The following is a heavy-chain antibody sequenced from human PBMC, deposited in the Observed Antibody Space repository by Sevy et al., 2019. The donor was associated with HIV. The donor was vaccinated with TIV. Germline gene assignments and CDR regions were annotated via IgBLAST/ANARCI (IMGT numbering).Heavy chain of an antibody. CDR3: ARARDGGAFDI. Sequence: SETLSLTCTVSGGSISSYYWSWIRQPPGKGLEWIGYIYYSGSTNYNPSLKSRVTISVDTSKNQFSLKLSSVTAADTAVYYCARARDGGAFDIWGQGTMVTVSS. CDR1: GGSISSYY. D-gene: IGHD3-10*01. V-gene: IGHV4-59*01. J-gene: IGHJ3*02. CDR2: IYYSGST.